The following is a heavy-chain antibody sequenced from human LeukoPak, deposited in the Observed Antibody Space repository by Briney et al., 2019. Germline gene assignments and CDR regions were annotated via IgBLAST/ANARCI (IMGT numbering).Heavy chain of an antibody. Sequence: ASVKVSCKASGYTFTAYYMHWVRQAPGQGLEWMGWINPNSGGTNYAQKFQGRVTMTRDTSISTAYMELSRLRSDDTAVYYCARAQYYYDRTTFDPWGQGTLVTVSS. D-gene: IGHD3-22*01. CDR1: GYTFTAYY. CDR2: INPNSGGT. CDR3: ARAQYYYDRTTFDP. J-gene: IGHJ5*02. V-gene: IGHV1-2*02.